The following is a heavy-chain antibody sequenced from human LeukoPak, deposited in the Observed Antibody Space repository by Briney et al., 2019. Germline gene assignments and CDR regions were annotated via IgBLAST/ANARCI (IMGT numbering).Heavy chain of an antibody. CDR1: GFTFDDYA. V-gene: IGHV3-33*08. Sequence: GGSLRLSCAASGFTFDDYAMHWVRQAPGKGLEWVAVIWYDGSNKYYADSVKGRFTISRDNAKNSLYLQMNSLRAEDTAVYYCVRDNAYKFDYWGQGTLVTVSS. CDR2: IWYDGSNK. CDR3: VRDNAYKFDY. J-gene: IGHJ4*02. D-gene: IGHD5-24*01.